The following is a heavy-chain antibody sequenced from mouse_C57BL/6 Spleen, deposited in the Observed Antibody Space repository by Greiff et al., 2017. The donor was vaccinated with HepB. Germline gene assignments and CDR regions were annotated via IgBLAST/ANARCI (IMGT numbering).Heavy chain of an antibody. CDR1: GFTFSDYY. CDR3: AREHYCGSSTGYFDV. V-gene: IGHV5-16*01. J-gene: IGHJ1*03. Sequence: DVHLVESEGGLVQPGSSMKLSCTASGFTFSDYYMAWVRQVPEKGLEWVANINYDGSSTYYLDSLKSRFIISRDNAKNILYLQMSSLKSEDTATYYCAREHYCGSSTGYFDVWGTGTTVTVSS. D-gene: IGHD1-1*01. CDR2: INYDGSST.